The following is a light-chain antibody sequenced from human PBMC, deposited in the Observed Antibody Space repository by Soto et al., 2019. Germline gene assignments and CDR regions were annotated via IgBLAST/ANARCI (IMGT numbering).Light chain of an antibody. CDR1: QSISSW. CDR3: QQYNSYPWT. Sequence: DIQMTQSPSSLSASVRDRVTITCRASQSISSWLAWYQQKPGKAPKLLIYDASSLESGDPSRFSGSGSGTEFTLTIGSLQPDDFATYYCQQYNSYPWTFGQGTKVEIK. CDR2: DAS. J-gene: IGKJ1*01. V-gene: IGKV1-5*01.